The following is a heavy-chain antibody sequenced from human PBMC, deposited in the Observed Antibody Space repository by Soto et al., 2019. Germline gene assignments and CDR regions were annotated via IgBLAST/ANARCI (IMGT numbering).Heavy chain of an antibody. Sequence: ASVKVSCKASGYTFTSYGISWVRQAPGQGLEWMGWISAYNGNTNYAQKLQGRVTMTTDTSTSTAYMELRSLRSDDTAVYYCAREGHIVVVVAAWGYYYGIDVWGQGTTVTVYS. V-gene: IGHV1-18*01. J-gene: IGHJ6*02. CDR3: AREGHIVVVVAAWGYYYGIDV. CDR1: GYTFTSYG. D-gene: IGHD2-15*01. CDR2: ISAYNGNT.